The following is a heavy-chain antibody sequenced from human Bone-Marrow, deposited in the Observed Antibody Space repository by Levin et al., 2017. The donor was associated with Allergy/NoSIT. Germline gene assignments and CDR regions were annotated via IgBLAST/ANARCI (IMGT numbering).Heavy chain of an antibody. CDR2: ISANDGDT. CDR3: ARDRGYGVDTFDY. J-gene: IGHJ4*02. D-gene: IGHD2-21*01. Sequence: GASVKVSCKASGYTFISYGISWVRQAPGQGLEWMGWISANDGDTNYAEELQGRVTMTTDTSMDTVYMELRSLRSDDTAVYYCARDRGYGVDTFDYWGQGTLVTVSS. CDR1: GYTFISYG. V-gene: IGHV1-18*01.